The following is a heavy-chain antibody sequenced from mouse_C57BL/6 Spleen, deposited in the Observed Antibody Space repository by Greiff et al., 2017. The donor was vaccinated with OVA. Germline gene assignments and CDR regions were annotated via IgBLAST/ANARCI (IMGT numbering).Heavy chain of an antibody. J-gene: IGHJ4*01. CDR1: GYTFTSYW. CDR3: ARPYYGNYEDYAMDY. Sequence: QVQLQQPGAELVKPGASVKLSCKASGYTFTSYWLHWVKQRPGRGLEWIGRIDPNSGGTQYNETFKSQATLTVDKPSSTADMQRSRLTSEDSAVYYCARPYYGNYEDYAMDYWGQGTSVTVSS. D-gene: IGHD2-1*01. V-gene: IGHV1-72*01. CDR2: IDPNSGGT.